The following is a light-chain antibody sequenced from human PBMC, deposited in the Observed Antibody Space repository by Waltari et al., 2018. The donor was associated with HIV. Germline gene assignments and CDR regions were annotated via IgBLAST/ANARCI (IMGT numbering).Light chain of an antibody. CDR3: CSYANSSDV. V-gene: IGLV2-23*02. J-gene: IGLJ2*01. CDR1: SRGVGSYNL. CDR2: DVS. Sequence: QSALTQPASMSGSPGQSRPISCTGTSRGVGSYNLVSWYQQHPGKAPKFLTYDVSRRPSGVSNRFSGSKSGNTASLTISGLQAEDEADYYCCSYANSSDVFGGGTKVTVL.